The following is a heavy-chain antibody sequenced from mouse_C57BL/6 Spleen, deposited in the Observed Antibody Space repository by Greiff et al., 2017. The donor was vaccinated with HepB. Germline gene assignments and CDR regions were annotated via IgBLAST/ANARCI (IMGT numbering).Heavy chain of an antibody. CDR3: ARGLPHYAIDY. D-gene: IGHD2-2*01. V-gene: IGHV1-69*01. CDR1: GYTFTSYW. CDR2: IDPSDSYT. J-gene: IGHJ4*01. Sequence: VQLQQSGAELVMPGASVKLSCKASGYTFTSYWMHWVKQRPGQGLEWIGEIDPSDSYTNYNQKFKGKSTLTVDKSSSTAYMQLSSLTSEDSAVYYCARGLPHYAIDYWGQGTSVTVSS.